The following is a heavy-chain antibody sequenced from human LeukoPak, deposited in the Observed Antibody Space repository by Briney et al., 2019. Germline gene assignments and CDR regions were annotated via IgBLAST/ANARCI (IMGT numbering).Heavy chain of an antibody. CDR3: AKGQDYYDSSGHYEADAFDI. J-gene: IGHJ3*02. CDR2: ISVNVSST. D-gene: IGHD3-22*01. V-gene: IGHV3-23*01. CDR1: GFTFSNYG. Sequence: PGGSLRLSCAASGFTFSNYGMTWVRQAPGKGLEWVSTISVNVSSTYYAGSVKGRFTISRDSPKNTLFLQMNSLRAEDTAVYYCAKGQDYYDSSGHYEADAFDIWGQGTMVTVSS.